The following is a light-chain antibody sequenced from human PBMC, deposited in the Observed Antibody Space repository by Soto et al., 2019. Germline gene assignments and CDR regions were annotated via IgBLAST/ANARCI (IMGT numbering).Light chain of an antibody. CDR2: WAS. CDR1: QNVLYSSNNKNY. V-gene: IGKV4-1*01. Sequence: DIVMTQSPDSLAVSLGERATINCKSSQNVLYSSNNKNYLAWYQQRPGQPPKLLIYWASTRASGVPDRFSGRGSGTDFTLTISSLQAEDVAVYYCQQYYSPLRTFGQGTKVEIK. CDR3: QQYYSPLRT. J-gene: IGKJ1*01.